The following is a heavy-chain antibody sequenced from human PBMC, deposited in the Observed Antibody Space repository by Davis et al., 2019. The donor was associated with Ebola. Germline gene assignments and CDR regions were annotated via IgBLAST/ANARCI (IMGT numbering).Heavy chain of an antibody. CDR2: ISAYNGNT. CDR3: ARGDYDFWSGYYTTGMDV. J-gene: IGHJ6*04. Sequence: ASVKVSCKASGYTFTSYGISWARQAPGQGLEWMGWISAYNGNTNYAQKLQGRVTMTTDTSTSTAYMELRSLRSDDTAVYYCARGDYDFWSGYYTTGMDVWGKGTTVTVSS. V-gene: IGHV1-18*01. D-gene: IGHD3-3*01. CDR1: GYTFTSYG.